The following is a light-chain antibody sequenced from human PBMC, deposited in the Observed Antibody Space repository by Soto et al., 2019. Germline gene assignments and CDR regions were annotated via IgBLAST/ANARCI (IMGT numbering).Light chain of an antibody. CDR3: CSYAGSYTWV. CDR1: SSDVGGYNF. V-gene: IGLV2-11*01. J-gene: IGLJ3*02. CDR2: DVS. Sequence: QSALTQPRSVSGSLGQSVTISCTGTSSDVGGYNFVSWYQQHPGKAPKVMIYDVSKRPSGVPDRFSGSKSGNTASLTISGLQAEDEADYYCCSYAGSYTWVFGGGTKLTVL.